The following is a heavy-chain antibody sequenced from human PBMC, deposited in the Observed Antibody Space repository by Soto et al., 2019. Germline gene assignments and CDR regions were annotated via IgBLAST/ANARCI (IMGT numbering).Heavy chain of an antibody. Sequence: QELLVESGGGVVQPGTSLRLSCETSGFIFRSYGMHWVRQAPGKGLEWVAVVWYDGSNKEYGESVKGRFTISRDNSKNTLYLQMNNLRADDTAVYYCARVAYCTSTSSNCPFESWGQGTLVTVSS. D-gene: IGHD2-2*01. V-gene: IGHV3-33*03. CDR3: ARVAYCTSTSSNCPFES. CDR1: GFIFRSYG. J-gene: IGHJ4*02. CDR2: VWYDGSNK.